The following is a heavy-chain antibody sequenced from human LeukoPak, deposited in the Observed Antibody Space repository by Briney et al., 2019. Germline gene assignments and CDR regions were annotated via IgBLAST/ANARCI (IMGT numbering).Heavy chain of an antibody. CDR1: GYTFTSHV. CDR2: INPNSGDT. J-gene: IGHJ4*02. CDR3: ARVFVRGYSYGAQGYVGY. D-gene: IGHD5-18*01. Sequence: ASVKVSCKASGYTFTSHVINWVRQAPGQGLEWMGWINPNSGDTNFAQKFQGRVTMTRDTSISTVYMELSRLRSDDTAVYYCARVFVRGYSYGAQGYVGYWGQGTLVTVSS. V-gene: IGHV1-2*02.